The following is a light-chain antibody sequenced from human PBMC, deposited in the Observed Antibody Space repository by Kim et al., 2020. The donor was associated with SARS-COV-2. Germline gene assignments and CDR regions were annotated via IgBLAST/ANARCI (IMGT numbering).Light chain of an antibody. CDR2: DAS. V-gene: IGKV3-20*01. CDR1: QYFSSSY. J-gene: IGKJ1*01. Sequence: PGETATLSCRASQYFSSSYLVWYQQKPGQAPRLLIYDASSRATVIPDRFSGSVSGTDFTLTISRLEPDDFAVYYCQQYGGSPTFGQGTKVDIK. CDR3: QQYGGSPT.